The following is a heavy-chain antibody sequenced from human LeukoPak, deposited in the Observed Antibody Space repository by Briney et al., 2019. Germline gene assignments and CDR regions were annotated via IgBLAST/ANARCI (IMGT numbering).Heavy chain of an antibody. Sequence: SETLSLTCTVSGGSISSGSYYWSWIRQPAGKGLEWIGRIYTSGSTNYNPSLKSRVTISVDTSKNQFSLKLSSVTAADTAVYYCARHDARYVVVIGFDYWGQGTLVTVSS. D-gene: IGHD2-15*01. CDR2: IYTSGST. CDR1: GGSISSGSYY. V-gene: IGHV4-61*02. J-gene: IGHJ4*02. CDR3: ARHDARYVVVIGFDY.